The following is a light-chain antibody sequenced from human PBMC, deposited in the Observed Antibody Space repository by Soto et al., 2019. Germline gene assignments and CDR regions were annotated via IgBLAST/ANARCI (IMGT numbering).Light chain of an antibody. V-gene: IGKV1-39*01. CDR2: AAS. CDR3: QQSYSRLVT. Sequence: DFQMTQSPSSLSASVEDRVIITCRASENINSYLNWYQQKPGKAPKLLIYAASSLQSGVPSRFSGSGSETVFTLTINNLQPEDSATYYCQQSYSRLVTFGQGTKVEIK. J-gene: IGKJ1*01. CDR1: ENINSY.